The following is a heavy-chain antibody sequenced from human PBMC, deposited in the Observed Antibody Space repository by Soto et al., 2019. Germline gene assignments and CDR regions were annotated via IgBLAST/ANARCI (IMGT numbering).Heavy chain of an antibody. CDR1: GGCISSSSYY. CDR2: IYYIGST. Sequence: PSETLSLTCTVPGGCISSSSYYWGWILQPTGKGLEWIRSIYYIGSTYYNPSLKRRVTISVDTSKNQFSLQLSSVTAADTAVYYCARQPHTMIVVPHFDYCGQGTLITVSS. CDR3: ARQPHTMIVVPHFDY. J-gene: IGHJ4*02. D-gene: IGHD3-22*01. V-gene: IGHV4-39*01.